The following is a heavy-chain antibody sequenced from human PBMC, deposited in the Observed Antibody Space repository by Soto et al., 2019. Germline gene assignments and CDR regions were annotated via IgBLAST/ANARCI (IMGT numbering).Heavy chain of an antibody. Sequence: QVQLVESGGGVVQPGRSLRLSCAASGFTFSSYGMHWVRQAPGKGLEWVAVISYDGSNKYYADSVKGRFTISRDNSKNTLYLQMNSLRAEDTAVYYCAKDQAPDYDILNWFDPWGQGTLVTVSS. J-gene: IGHJ5*02. CDR3: AKDQAPDYDILNWFDP. CDR2: ISYDGSNK. V-gene: IGHV3-30*18. CDR1: GFTFSSYG. D-gene: IGHD3-9*01.